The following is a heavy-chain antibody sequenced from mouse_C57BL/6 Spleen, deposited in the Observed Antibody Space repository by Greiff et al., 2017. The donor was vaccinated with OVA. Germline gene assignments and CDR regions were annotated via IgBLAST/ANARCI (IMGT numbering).Heavy chain of an antibody. CDR3: ARADSSGYSFAY. J-gene: IGHJ3*01. V-gene: IGHV7-1*01. CDR1: GFTFSDFY. D-gene: IGHD3-2*02. CDR2: SRNKANDYTT. Sequence: EVKLMESGGGLVQSGRSLRLSCATSGFTFSDFYMEWVRQAPGKGLEWIAASRNKANDYTTEYSASVKGRFIVSRDTSQSILYLQMNALRAEDTAIYYCARADSSGYSFAYWGQGTLVTVSA.